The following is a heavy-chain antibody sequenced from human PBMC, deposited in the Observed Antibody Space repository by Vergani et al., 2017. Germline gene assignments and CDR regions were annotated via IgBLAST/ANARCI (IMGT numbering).Heavy chain of an antibody. V-gene: IGHV3-23*01. CDR3: AKEGRSGITPFVAD. Sequence: EVQLLESGGGLVQPGGSLRVSCAASGFTFSSGAMSWVRQAPGKGLEWVSAINRGSTTYYADSVKGRFTISRDNSKNTVFLQMNSLRAEDTAVYYCAKEGRSGITPFVADWGQGTLVTVSS. D-gene: IGHD1-14*01. J-gene: IGHJ4*02. CDR1: GFTFSSGA. CDR2: INRGSTT.